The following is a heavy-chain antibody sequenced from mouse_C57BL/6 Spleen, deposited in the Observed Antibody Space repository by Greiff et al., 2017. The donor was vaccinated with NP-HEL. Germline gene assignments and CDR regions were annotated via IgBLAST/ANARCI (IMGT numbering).Heavy chain of an antibody. Sequence: VQLQQPGAELVKPGASVKLSCKASGYTFTSYWMHWVKQRPGQGLEWIGMIHPNSGSTNYNEMFKSKATLTVDKSSSTAYMQLSSLTSEDSAVYYCARHLAVVARAMDYWGQGTSVTVSS. CDR2: IHPNSGST. D-gene: IGHD1-1*01. CDR1: GYTFTSYW. CDR3: ARHLAVVARAMDY. V-gene: IGHV1-64*01. J-gene: IGHJ4*01.